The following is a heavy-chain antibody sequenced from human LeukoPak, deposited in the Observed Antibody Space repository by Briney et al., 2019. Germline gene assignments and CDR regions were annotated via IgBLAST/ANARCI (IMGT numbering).Heavy chain of an antibody. J-gene: IGHJ6*03. CDR3: ARESSGWSMAYYYYMDV. CDR1: GFTFSSFG. V-gene: IGHV3-21*01. D-gene: IGHD6-19*01. Sequence: PGGSLRLSCAASGFTFSSFGMNWVRRAPGKGLEWVSFISSSSSYIYYADSVKGRFTISRDNAKNSLYLQMNSLRAEDTAVYYCARESSGWSMAYYYYMDVWGKGTTVTVSS. CDR2: ISSSSSYI.